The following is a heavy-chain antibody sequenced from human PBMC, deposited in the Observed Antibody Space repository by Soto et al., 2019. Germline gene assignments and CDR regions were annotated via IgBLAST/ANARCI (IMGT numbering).Heavy chain of an antibody. CDR1: GFICSSYD. CDR2: ILVDGRT. Sequence: GGSLRLSCAASGFICSSYDMSWVRQAPGEGLEWVSTILVDGRTFYVDSVKGRFTISRDSSQNTAYLQMNSLTAGDTALYYCAKATATGGGAFDICGQGTMVTVSS. CDR3: AKATATGGGAFDI. D-gene: IGHD2-8*02. J-gene: IGHJ3*02. V-gene: IGHV3-23*01.